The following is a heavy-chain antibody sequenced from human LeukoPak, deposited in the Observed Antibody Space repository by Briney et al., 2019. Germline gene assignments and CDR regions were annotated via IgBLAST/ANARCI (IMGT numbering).Heavy chain of an antibody. CDR1: GGPISSSSYY. CDR2: IYYSGST. D-gene: IGHD5-12*01. CDR3: AGLPHSGYDLKRDY. J-gene: IGHJ4*02. Sequence: SETLSLTCTVSGGPISSSSYYWGWIRQPPGKGLEWIGSIYYSGSTYYNPSLKSRVTISVDTSKNQFSLKLSSVTAADTAVYYCAGLPHSGYDLKRDYWGQGTLVTVSS. V-gene: IGHV4-39*01.